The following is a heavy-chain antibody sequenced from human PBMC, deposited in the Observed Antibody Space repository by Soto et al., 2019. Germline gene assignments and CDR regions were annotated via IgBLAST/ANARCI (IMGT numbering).Heavy chain of an antibody. D-gene: IGHD3-22*01. CDR1: GFTFSSYA. CDR3: ARGVPYYYDSSGYYYHFDY. CDR2: ISYDGSNK. V-gene: IGHV3-30-3*01. Sequence: QPGGSLRLSCAASGFTFSSYAMHWVRQAPGKGLEWVAVISYDGSNKYYADSVKGRFTISRDNSKNTLYLQMNSLRAEDTAVYYCARGVPYYYDSSGYYYHFDYWGQGTLVTVSS. J-gene: IGHJ4*02.